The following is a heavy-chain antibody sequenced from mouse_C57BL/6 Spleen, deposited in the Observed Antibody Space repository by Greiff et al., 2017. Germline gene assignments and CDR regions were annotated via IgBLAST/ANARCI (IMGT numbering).Heavy chain of an antibody. J-gene: IGHJ4*01. CDR1: GYTFTDYY. D-gene: IGHD2-2*01. V-gene: IGHV1-26*01. Sequence: EVQLQQSGPELVKPGASVKISCKASGYTFTDYYMNWVKQSHGKSLEWIGDINPNNGGTSYNQKFKGKATLTVDKSSSTAYMELRSLTSEDSAVYYCARVDGYDGYAMDYWGQGTSVTVSA. CDR3: ARVDGYDGYAMDY. CDR2: INPNNGGT.